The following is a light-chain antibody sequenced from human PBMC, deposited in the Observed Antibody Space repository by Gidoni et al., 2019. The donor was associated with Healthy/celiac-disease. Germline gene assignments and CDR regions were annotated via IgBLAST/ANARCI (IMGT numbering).Light chain of an antibody. Sequence: DLQMTQAPSSLSAFVGDRVTITCRASQSISSYLNWYQQKPGKAPKLLIYAASSLQSGVPSRFSGSGSGTDFTLTISSLQPEDFATYYCQQSYSTPPITFXQXTRLEIK. V-gene: IGKV1-39*01. CDR3: QQSYSTPPIT. CDR1: QSISSY. CDR2: AAS. J-gene: IGKJ5*01.